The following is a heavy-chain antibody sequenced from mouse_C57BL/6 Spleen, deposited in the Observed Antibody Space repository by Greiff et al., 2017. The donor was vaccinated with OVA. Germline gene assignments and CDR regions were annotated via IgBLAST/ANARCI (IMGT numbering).Heavy chain of an antibody. J-gene: IGHJ3*01. CDR2: IHPNSGST. V-gene: IGHV1-64*01. D-gene: IGHD2-13*01. CDR1: GYTFTSYW. CDR3: ASDYVGFAY. Sequence: QVQLKQPGAELVKPGASVKLSCKASGYTFTSYWMHWVKQRPGQGLEWIGMIHPNSGSTNYNEKFKSKATLTVDKSSSTAYMQLSSLTSEDSAVYYCASDYVGFAYWGQGTLVTVSA.